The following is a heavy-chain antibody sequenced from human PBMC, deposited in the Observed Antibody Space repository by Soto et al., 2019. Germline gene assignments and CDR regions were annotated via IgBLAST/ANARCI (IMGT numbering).Heavy chain of an antibody. V-gene: IGHV3-23*01. CDR1: GFSFSSYA. CDR2: ISGSGGNT. J-gene: IGHJ6*01. Sequence: PGGSLRLSCAASGFSFSSYAMSWVRQAPGKGLEWVSGISGSGGNTYYADSVKGRFTISRDNSKNTLYLQMNSLRAEDTAVYYCASDIALVPDARYYGMEVWGQGTTVTVSS. D-gene: IGHD2-2*01. CDR3: ASDIALVPDARYYGMEV.